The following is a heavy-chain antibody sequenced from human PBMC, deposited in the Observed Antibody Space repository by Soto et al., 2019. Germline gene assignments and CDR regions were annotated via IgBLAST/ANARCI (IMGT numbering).Heavy chain of an antibody. V-gene: IGHV3-23*01. CDR2: ISGGGGST. Sequence: GGSLRLSCAASGFTFSSYAMSWVRQAPGKGLEWVSAISGGGGSTYYADSVKGRVTISRDNSKNTLYLQMNSLRAEDTAVYYCAKVGCSSTSCYEGDYYYYGMDVWGQGTTVTVSS. J-gene: IGHJ6*01. CDR1: GFTFSSYA. D-gene: IGHD2-2*01. CDR3: AKVGCSSTSCYEGDYYYYGMDV.